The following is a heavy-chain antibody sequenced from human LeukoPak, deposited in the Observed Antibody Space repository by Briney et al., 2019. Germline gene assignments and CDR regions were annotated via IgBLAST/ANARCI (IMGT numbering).Heavy chain of an antibody. Sequence: SVKVSRKASGGTFSSYAISRVRQAPGQGLEWMGGIIPIFGTANYAQKFQGRVTITADESTSTAYMELSSLRSEDTAVYYCARGPLMTTVTVFDYWGQGTLVTVSS. J-gene: IGHJ4*02. V-gene: IGHV1-69*13. D-gene: IGHD4-17*01. CDR3: ARGPLMTTVTVFDY. CDR2: IIPIFGTA. CDR1: GGTFSSYA.